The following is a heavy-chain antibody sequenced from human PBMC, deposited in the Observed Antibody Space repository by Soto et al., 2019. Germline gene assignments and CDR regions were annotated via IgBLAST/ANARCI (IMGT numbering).Heavy chain of an antibody. V-gene: IGHV1-18*01. CDR3: ARDAVNPYSGSSYGGWFDP. J-gene: IGHJ5*02. Sequence: QVQLVQSGAEVKKPGASVKVSCKASGYTFTSYGISWVRQAPGQGLEWMGWISAYNGNTNYAQKLQGRVTMTTDTSTSTAYMELRGLRSDDTAVYYCARDAVNPYSGSSYGGWFDPWGQGTLVTVSS. CDR2: ISAYNGNT. CDR1: GYTFTSYG. D-gene: IGHD1-26*01.